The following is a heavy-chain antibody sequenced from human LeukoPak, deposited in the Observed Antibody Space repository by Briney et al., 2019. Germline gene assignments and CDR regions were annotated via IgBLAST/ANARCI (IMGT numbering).Heavy chain of an antibody. Sequence: GGSLRLSCAASGFTFSSYAMHWVRQAPGKGLEWVAVISYDGSNKYYADSVKDRFTISRDNSKNTLYLQMNSLRAEDTAVYYRARRGPDSSGSFDYWGQGTLVTVSS. CDR1: GFTFSSYA. CDR3: ARRGPDSSGSFDY. CDR2: ISYDGSNK. D-gene: IGHD3-22*01. V-gene: IGHV3-30-3*01. J-gene: IGHJ4*02.